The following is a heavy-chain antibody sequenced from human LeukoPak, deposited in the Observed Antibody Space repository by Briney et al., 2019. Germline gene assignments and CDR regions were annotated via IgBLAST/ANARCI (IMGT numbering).Heavy chain of an antibody. V-gene: IGHV1-69*13. J-gene: IGHJ4*02. CDR3: ARGGDYYDSSGL. Sequence: VASVKVSCKASGGTFSSYAISWVRQAPGQGLEWMGGIIPIFGTANYAQKFQGRVTITADESTSTAYMELSSLRSEDTAVYYCARGGDYYDSSGLWGQGTLVTVSS. D-gene: IGHD3-22*01. CDR1: GGTFSSYA. CDR2: IIPIFGTA.